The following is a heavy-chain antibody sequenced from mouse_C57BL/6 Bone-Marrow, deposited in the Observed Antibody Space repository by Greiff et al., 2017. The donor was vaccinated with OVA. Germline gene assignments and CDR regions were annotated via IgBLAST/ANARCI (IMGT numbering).Heavy chain of an antibody. CDR1: GYTFTSYD. CDR3: ARSPNWGPFAY. V-gene: IGHV1-85*01. D-gene: IGHD4-1*01. Sequence: VQLQQSGPELVKPGASVKLSCKASGYTFTSYDINWVKQRPGQGLEWIGWIYPRDGSTKYTSKFMCTPPLTFPPSSSPAYMVLHSLTSEDSAVNFCARSPNWGPFAYWGQGTLVTVSA. J-gene: IGHJ3*01. CDR2: IYPRDGST.